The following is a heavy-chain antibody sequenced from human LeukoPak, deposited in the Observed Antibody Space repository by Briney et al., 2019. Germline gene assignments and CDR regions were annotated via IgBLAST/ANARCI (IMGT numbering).Heavy chain of an antibody. CDR1: GFTFSSYG. J-gene: IGHJ6*03. D-gene: IGHD4-17*01. CDR2: IRYDGSNK. CDR3: VSVGDSSSHYYYYYMDV. Sequence: GGPLRLSCAASGFTFSSYGMHWVRQAPGKGLEWVAFIRYDGSNKYYADSVKGRFTISRDNSKNTLYLQMNSLRAEDTAVYYCVSVGDSSSHYYYYYMDVWGKGTTVTVSS. V-gene: IGHV3-30*02.